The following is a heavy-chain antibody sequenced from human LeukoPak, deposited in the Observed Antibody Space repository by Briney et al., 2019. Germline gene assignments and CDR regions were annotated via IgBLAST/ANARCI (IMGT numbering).Heavy chain of an antibody. V-gene: IGHV4-38-2*02. J-gene: IGHJ3*02. D-gene: IGHD2-2*01. CDR2: IYHSGST. Sequence: SETLSLTCTVSGYSISSGYYWGWIRQPPGKGLEWIGSIYHSGSTYYNPSLKSRVTISVDTSKNQFSLKLSSVTAADTAVYYCASLDVVVPAATGAFDIWGQGTMVTVTS. CDR1: GYSISSGYY. CDR3: ASLDVVVPAATGAFDI.